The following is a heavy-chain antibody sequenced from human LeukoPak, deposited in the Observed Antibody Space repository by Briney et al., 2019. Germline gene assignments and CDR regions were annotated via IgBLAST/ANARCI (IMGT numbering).Heavy chain of an antibody. D-gene: IGHD4-17*01. CDR3: AREGFEGYGDYPWVWYGMDV. CDR2: INPNSGGT. CDR1: GYTFTGYY. Sequence: ASVKVSCKASGYTFTGYYMHWVRQAPGQGLEWMGWINPNSGGTNYAQKFQGWVTMTRDTSISTAYMELSRLRSDDTAVYYCAREGFEGYGDYPWVWYGMDVWGQGTTVTVSS. V-gene: IGHV1-2*04. J-gene: IGHJ6*02.